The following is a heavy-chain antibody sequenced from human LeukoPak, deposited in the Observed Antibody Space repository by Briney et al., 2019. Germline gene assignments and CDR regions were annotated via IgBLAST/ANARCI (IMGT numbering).Heavy chain of an antibody. V-gene: IGHV3-30*02. J-gene: IGHJ5*02. CDR3: AKDDESLTVFGMVSTPFDP. CDR2: IRYDGSNK. CDR1: GFTFSSYG. D-gene: IGHD3-3*01. Sequence: PGGSLRLSCAASGFTFSSYGMHWVRQAPGKGLEWVAFIRYDGSNKYYADSVKGRFTISRDNSKNIVYLQMNSLRAEDTALYYCAKDDESLTVFGMVSTPFDPWGQGTLVTVSS.